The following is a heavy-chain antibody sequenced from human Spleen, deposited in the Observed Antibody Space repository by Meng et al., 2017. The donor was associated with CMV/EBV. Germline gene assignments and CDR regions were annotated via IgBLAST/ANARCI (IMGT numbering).Heavy chain of an antibody. CDR1: GTTFDNNY. CDR3: ARDLTYGTGDCFDY. Sequence: KATGTTFDNNYVHWVRQAPGQGLEWMGMINPSTSTTTYAQKFQGRVTLTRDTSTSTVYMELSTLRSEDTAVYYCARDLTYGTGDCFDYWGQGTLVTVSS. CDR2: INPSTSTT. V-gene: IGHV1-46*02. D-gene: IGHD4-17*01. J-gene: IGHJ4*02.